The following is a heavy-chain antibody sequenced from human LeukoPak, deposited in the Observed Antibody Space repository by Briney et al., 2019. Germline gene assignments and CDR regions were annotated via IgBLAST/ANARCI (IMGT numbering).Heavy chain of an antibody. Sequence: PGGSLRLSCVASGFTFSSYGMHWVRQAPGKGLEWVAFIRYDGSNKYYADSVKGRFTISKDNSKNTLYLQMNSLRPEDTALYNCAKDFRSGMIDGHRGQGTLVTVSS. V-gene: IGHV3-30*02. CDR1: GFTFSSYG. D-gene: IGHD3-22*01. CDR2: IRYDGSNK. CDR3: AKDFRSGMIDGH. J-gene: IGHJ4*02.